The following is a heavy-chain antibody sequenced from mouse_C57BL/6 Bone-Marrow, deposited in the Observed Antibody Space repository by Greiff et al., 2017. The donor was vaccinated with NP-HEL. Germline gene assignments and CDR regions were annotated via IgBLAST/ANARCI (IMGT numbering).Heavy chain of an antibody. CDR1: GYTFTSYW. D-gene: IGHD1-1*01. CDR2: INPSNGGT. Sequence: VQLQQSGTELVKPGASVKLSCKASGYTFTSYWMHWVKQRPGQGLEWIGNINPSNGGTKYNEKFKSKATLTVDKSSSTAYMQLSSLTSEDSAVYYCARDGGSSYFDYWGQGTTLTVSS. CDR3: ARDGGSSYFDY. J-gene: IGHJ2*01. V-gene: IGHV1-53*01.